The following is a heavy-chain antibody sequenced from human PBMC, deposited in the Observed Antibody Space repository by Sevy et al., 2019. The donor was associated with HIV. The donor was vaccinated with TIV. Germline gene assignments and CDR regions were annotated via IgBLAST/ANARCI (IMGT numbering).Heavy chain of an antibody. CDR2: ISSSSIYI. CDR3: VRGIKAFGIAARRSTDFDY. Sequence: GGSLRLSCAASGFTLSIYNMHWVRQAPGKGLEWVSSISSSSIYIYYADSLKGRFTISRDNAKNSLYLQMNSLRAEDKAVYYCVRGIKAFGIAARRSTDFDYWGQGTLVTVSS. D-gene: IGHD6-6*01. CDR1: GFTLSIYN. J-gene: IGHJ4*02. V-gene: IGHV3-21*01.